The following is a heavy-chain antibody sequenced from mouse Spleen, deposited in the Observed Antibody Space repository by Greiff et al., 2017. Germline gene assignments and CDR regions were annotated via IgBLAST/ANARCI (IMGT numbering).Heavy chain of an antibody. Sequence: VKVEESGPGLVAPSQSLSITCTVSGFSLTSYAISWVRQPPGKGLEWLGVIWTGGGTNYNSALKSRLSISKDNSKSQVFLKMNSLQTDDTARYYCARELHLLSYAMDYWGQGTSVTVSS. D-gene: IGHD2-1*01. CDR1: GFSLTSYA. V-gene: IGHV2-9-1*01. CDR2: IWTGGGT. J-gene: IGHJ4*01. CDR3: ARELHLLSYAMDY.